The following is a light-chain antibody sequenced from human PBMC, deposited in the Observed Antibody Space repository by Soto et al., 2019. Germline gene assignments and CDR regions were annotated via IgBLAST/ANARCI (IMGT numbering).Light chain of an antibody. CDR2: DVS. CDR3: SSFKV. V-gene: IGLV2-14*03. CDR1: SSDVGGYNY. Sequence: QSVLTQPASVSGSPGQSITISCTGTSSDVGGYNYVSWYQQHPGKAPKLMICDVSNRPSGVSNRFSGSKSGNTASLTISGLQAEDEADYYCSSFKVFGTGTKVTVL. J-gene: IGLJ1*01.